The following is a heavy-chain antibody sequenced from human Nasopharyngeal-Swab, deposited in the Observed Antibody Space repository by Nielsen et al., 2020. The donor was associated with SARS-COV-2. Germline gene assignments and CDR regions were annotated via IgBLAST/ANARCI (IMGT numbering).Heavy chain of an antibody. Sequence: GESLKISCAASGFTFSSYGMHWVRQAPGKGLEWVAVIWYDGSNKYYADSVKGRFTISRDNAKNTLYLQMNSLRAEDTAVYYCARSRKLMDVWGQGTTVTVSS. J-gene: IGHJ6*02. CDR1: GFTFSSYG. D-gene: IGHD6-13*01. CDR2: IWYDGSNK. CDR3: ARSRKLMDV. V-gene: IGHV3-33*01.